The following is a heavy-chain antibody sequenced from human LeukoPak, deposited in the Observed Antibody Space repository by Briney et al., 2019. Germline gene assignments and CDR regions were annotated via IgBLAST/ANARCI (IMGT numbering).Heavy chain of an antibody. D-gene: IGHD5-12*01. V-gene: IGHV4-59*01. J-gene: IGHJ5*02. Sequence: SETLSLTCTVSGGSIGSYYWSWIRQPPGKGLEWIGHISYSGSTNYNPSLKSRVTMSVDTSKNQFSLKLSSVTAADTAVYYCARGGSGYALNWFDPWGQGTLVTVSS. CDR3: ARGGSGYALNWFDP. CDR2: ISYSGST. CDR1: GGSIGSYY.